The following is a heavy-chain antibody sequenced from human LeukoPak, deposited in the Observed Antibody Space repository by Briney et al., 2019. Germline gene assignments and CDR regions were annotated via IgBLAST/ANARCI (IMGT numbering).Heavy chain of an antibody. CDR2: IYYIGST. J-gene: IGHJ4*02. V-gene: IGHV4-39*07. CDR1: GDSISSSPYY. D-gene: IGHD3-22*01. Sequence: SETLSLTCTVSGDSISSSPYYWGWVRQPPGKGLEWIGSIYYIGSTHYNPSLKRRVTISVDTSKNQFSLKLSSVTAADTALYFCARDDTYFYDSSGRGFDFWGQGTLVTVSS. CDR3: ARDDTYFYDSSGRGFDF.